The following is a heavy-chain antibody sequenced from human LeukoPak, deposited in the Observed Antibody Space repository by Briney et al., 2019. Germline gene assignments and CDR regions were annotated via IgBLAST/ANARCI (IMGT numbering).Heavy chain of an antibody. J-gene: IGHJ5*01. D-gene: IGHD3-22*01. V-gene: IGHV3-23*01. CDR2: MCGTAGCT. CDR1: GFTFYMYA. CDR3: AKDRPNFHENSGHYYRRDGDS. Sequence: GGSLTLSCPASGFTFYMYAMSWVRQAPGKGLEWVASMCGTAGCTFYPDSVKGRFTISRDNSKNVLYLRMNSLTAEDTAIYYCAKDRPNFHENSGHYYRRDGDSWGQGTLVTVSS.